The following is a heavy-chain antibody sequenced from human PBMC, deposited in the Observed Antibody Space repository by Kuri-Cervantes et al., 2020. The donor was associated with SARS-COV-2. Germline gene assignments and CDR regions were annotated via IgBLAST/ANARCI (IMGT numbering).Heavy chain of an antibody. V-gene: IGHV3-53*01. D-gene: IGHD1/OR15-1a*01. CDR1: GFTVSSNY. CDR2: IYSGGST. Sequence: GESLKISCAASGFTVSSNYMSWVRQAPGKGLEWVSVIYSGGSTYYADSVKGRFTISRDNSMNTLYLQMNSLRAEDTAVYYCARGSVGTTVRDIDYWGQGTLVTVSS. CDR3: ARGSVGTTVRDIDY. J-gene: IGHJ4*02.